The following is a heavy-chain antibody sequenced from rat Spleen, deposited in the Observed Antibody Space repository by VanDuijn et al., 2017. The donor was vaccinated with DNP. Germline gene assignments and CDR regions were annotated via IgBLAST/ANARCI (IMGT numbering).Heavy chain of an antibody. CDR1: GFTFSAYY. CDR3: ARGRTNNYGWFAY. Sequence: EVQLVESGGGLVQPGRSLKLSCAASGFTFSAYYMAWVRQAPAKGLEWVASITSSGGSTYYPDSVKGRFTISRDNAKNTLYLQMNSLRSEDTATYYCARGRTNNYGWFAYWGQGTLVTVSS. J-gene: IGHJ3*01. CDR2: ITSSGGST. D-gene: IGHD1-10*01. V-gene: IGHV5-25*01.